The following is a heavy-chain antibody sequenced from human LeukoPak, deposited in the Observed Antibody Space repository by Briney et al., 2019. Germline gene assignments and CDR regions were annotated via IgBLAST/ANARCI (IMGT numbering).Heavy chain of an antibody. J-gene: IGHJ4*02. D-gene: IGHD6-13*01. CDR3: ARPGFRPLLTREKKQQLVPPFDY. CDR2: IYPGDSDT. Sequence: GESLKISCKGSGYSFTSYWIGWVRQMPGKGLEWMGIIYPGDSDTRYSPSFQGQVTISADKSISTAYLQWSSLKASDTAMYYCARPGFRPLLTREKKQQLVPPFDYWGQGTLVTVSS. CDR1: GYSFTSYW. V-gene: IGHV5-51*01.